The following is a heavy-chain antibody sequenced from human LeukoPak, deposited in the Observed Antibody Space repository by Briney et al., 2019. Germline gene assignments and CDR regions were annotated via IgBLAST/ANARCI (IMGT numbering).Heavy chain of an antibody. CDR3: ARVYSSSIQYYYYYYMDV. J-gene: IGHJ6*03. V-gene: IGHV3-30*02. Sequence: PGGSLRLSCAASRFTFSNFVMSWVRQAPGKGLEWVAFIRYDGSNKYYADSVKGRFTISRDNSKNTLYLQMNSLRAEDTAVYYCARVYSSSIQYYYYYYMDVWGKGTTVTVSS. CDR1: RFTFSNFV. CDR2: IRYDGSNK. D-gene: IGHD6-13*01.